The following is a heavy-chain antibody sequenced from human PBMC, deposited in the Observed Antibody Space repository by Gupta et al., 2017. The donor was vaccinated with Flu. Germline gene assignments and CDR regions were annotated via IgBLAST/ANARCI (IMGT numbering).Heavy chain of an antibody. J-gene: IGHJ5*02. CDR2: IKQDGSEK. CDR3: ARLRTPVSPPIFGVS. D-gene: IGHD3-3*01. V-gene: IGHV3-7*01. Sequence: GPGKGLEWVANIKQDGSEKYYVDSVKGRFTISRDNAKNSLYLQMNSLRAEDTAVYYCARLRTPVSPPIFGVSWGQGTLVTVSS.